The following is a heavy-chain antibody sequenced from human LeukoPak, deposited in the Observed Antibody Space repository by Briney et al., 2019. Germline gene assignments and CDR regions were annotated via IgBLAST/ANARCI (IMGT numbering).Heavy chain of an antibody. J-gene: IGHJ4*02. V-gene: IGHV1-69*13. CDR2: IIPIFGTA. D-gene: IGHD6-13*01. CDR3: ARAEAAAGTFDY. Sequence: EASVKVSCKASGGTFSSYAISWVRQAPGQGLEWMGGIIPIFGTANYAQKFQGRVTITADESTSTAYMELSSLRSEDTAVYYCARAEAAAGTFDYWGQGTLVTVSS. CDR1: GGTFSSYA.